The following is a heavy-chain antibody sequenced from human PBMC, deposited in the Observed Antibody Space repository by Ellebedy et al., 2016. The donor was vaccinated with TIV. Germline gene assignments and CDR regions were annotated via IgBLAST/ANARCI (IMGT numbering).Heavy chain of an antibody. CDR3: ARSLARSSWYGGHWFDP. V-gene: IGHV5-51*01. J-gene: IGHJ5*02. CDR1: GYSFTSYW. Sequence: PGGSLRLSCKGSGYSFTSYWIGWVRQMPGKGLEWMGIIYPGDSDTRYSPSFQGQVTISADKSISTAYLQWSSLKASDTAMYYCARSLARSSWYGGHWFDPWGQGTLVTVSS. D-gene: IGHD6-13*01. CDR2: IYPGDSDT.